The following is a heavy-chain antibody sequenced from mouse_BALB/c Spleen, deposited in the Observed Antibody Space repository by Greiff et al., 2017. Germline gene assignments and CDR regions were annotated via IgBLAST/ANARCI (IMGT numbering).Heavy chain of an antibody. CDR2: ISSGGST. J-gene: IGHJ2*01. CDR1: GFTFSSYA. D-gene: IGHD2-4*01. CDR3: ARGDYDGNYFDY. V-gene: IGHV5-6-5*01. Sequence: DVKLVESGGGLVKPGGSLKLSCAASGFTFSSYAMSWVRQTPEKRLEWVASISSGGSTYYPDSVKGRFTISRDNARNILYLQMSSLRSEDTAMYYCARGDYDGNYFDYWGQGTTLTVSS.